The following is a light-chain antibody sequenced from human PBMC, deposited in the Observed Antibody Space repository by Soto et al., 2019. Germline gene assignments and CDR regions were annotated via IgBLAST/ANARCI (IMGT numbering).Light chain of an antibody. CDR2: AAS. CDR3: QQVHTYPLS. Sequence: DIQLTQSPSFLSASVGDRVTITCRASQAISTYFAWYQQKPAEAPKLLIYAASRLQIGVPSRFSGGGSRIEVSLSVSSVPPEDFAPYYYQQVHTYPLSFGPGTKLDIK. J-gene: IGKJ3*01. CDR1: QAISTY. V-gene: IGKV1-9*01.